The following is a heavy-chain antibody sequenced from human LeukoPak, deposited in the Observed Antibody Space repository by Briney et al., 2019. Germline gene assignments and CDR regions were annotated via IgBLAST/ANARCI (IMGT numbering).Heavy chain of an antibody. J-gene: IGHJ4*02. CDR2: ISPYNGNT. CDR3: ARGSVSTRPFDY. Sequence: GASVKVSCKASGYTFTSYGISWVRQAPGQGLEWMGRISPYNGNTNYAQNLQGRVTMTTDTSTSTAYMELRSLRSNDTAVYYCARGSVSTRPFDYWGQGTLVTVSS. V-gene: IGHV1-18*01. D-gene: IGHD4-11*01. CDR1: GYTFTSYG.